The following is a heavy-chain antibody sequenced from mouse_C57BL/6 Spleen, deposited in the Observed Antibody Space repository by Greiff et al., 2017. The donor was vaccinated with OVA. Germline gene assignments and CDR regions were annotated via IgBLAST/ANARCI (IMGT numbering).Heavy chain of an antibody. J-gene: IGHJ3*01. CDR3: ARKGLLLEFAY. D-gene: IGHD2-3*01. CDR2: IYPGDGDT. Sequence: QVQLQQSGPELVKPGASVKISCKASGYAFSSSWMNWVKQRPGKGLEWIGRIYPGDGDTNYNGKFKGKATLTADKSSSTAYMQLSSLTSEDSAVYFCARKGLLLEFAYWGQGTLVTVSA. V-gene: IGHV1-82*01. CDR1: GYAFSSSW.